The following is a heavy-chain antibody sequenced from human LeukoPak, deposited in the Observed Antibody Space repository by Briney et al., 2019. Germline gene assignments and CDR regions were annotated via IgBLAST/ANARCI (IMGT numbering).Heavy chain of an antibody. D-gene: IGHD3-3*01. Sequence: PSETLSLTCTVSGGSISSYYWSWIRQPPGKGPEWIGYIYYSGSTNYNPSLKSRVTISVDTSKNQFSLKLSSVTAADTAVYYCARWSGRHFDYWGQGTLVTVSS. V-gene: IGHV4-59*01. CDR3: ARWSGRHFDY. CDR1: GGSISSYY. CDR2: IYYSGST. J-gene: IGHJ4*02.